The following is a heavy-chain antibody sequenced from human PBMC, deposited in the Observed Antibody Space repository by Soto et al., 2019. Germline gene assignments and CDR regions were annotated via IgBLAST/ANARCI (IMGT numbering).Heavy chain of an antibody. J-gene: IGHJ4*02. CDR1: GFTFSSYA. CDR2: ISGSGGST. Sequence: EVQLLESGGGLVQPGGSLRLSCAASGFTFSSYAMSWVRQTPGKGLEWVSAISGSGGSTYYADSVKGRFTISRDNSKNTLYLQMNSLTAEDTAVYYCAKEGGVQLWLWDEGGDYWGQGTLVTVSS. D-gene: IGHD5-18*01. V-gene: IGHV3-23*01. CDR3: AKEGGVQLWLWDEGGDY.